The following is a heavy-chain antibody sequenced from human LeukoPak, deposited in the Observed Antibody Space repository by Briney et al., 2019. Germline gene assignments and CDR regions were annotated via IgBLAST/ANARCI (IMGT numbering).Heavy chain of an antibody. CDR1: GYAFTSYA. Sequence: GASVKVSCKASGYAFTSYAISWVRQAPGQGLEWMGWISAYNGNTNYAQKVQGRVTMTTDTSTSTAYMELRSLRSDDTAVYYYERKVPYYYDGRGYYHYDDYWGQGTLVTVPS. CDR3: ERKVPYYYDGRGYYHYDDY. J-gene: IGHJ4*02. D-gene: IGHD3-22*01. CDR2: ISAYNGNT. V-gene: IGHV1-18*01.